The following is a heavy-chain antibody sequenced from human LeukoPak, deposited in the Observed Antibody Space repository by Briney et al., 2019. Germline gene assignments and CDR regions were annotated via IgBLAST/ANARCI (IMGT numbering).Heavy chain of an antibody. D-gene: IGHD4-23*01. J-gene: IGHJ3*02. V-gene: IGHV3-23*01. CDR2: INGSGGRT. Sequence: GGSLRLSCAASGFTFSSYGMTWVRQAPGKGLEWVSDINGSGGRTNYADSVKGRFTISRDNSKNTLYLQMNSLRAEDTALYYCARRLGLRWDLQAFDIWGQGTMVTVSS. CDR3: ARRLGLRWDLQAFDI. CDR1: GFTFSSYG.